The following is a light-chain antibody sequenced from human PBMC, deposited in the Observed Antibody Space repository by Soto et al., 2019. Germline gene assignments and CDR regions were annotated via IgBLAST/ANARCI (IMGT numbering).Light chain of an antibody. V-gene: IGKV3-15*01. CDR3: QQCNNWPLT. J-gene: IGKJ4*01. CDR1: QNVDGN. CDR2: GAY. Sequence: EKVMTQSPATLSVYPGERATLSCRASQNVDGNIAWYQQKPGQAPRLLIYGAYTRATGIPVRFSGSGSGTEFTLTISSLRSEDLAVYYCQQCNNWPLTFGGGTKVEIK.